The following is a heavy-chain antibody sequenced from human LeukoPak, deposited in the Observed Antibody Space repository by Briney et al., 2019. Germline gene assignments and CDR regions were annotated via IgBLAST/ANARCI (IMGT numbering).Heavy chain of an antibody. CDR3: ARPRRCSSTTCTDAFDI. Sequence: ASVKVSFKASGYSFSGHGVTWVRPPPPPPPPPPPPPPAYNGNTNYAQRLQGRVTMTTDTSTSTAYMELRSLRSDDTAVYFCARPRRCSSTTCTDAFDIWGLGTMVTVSS. CDR1: GYSFSGHG. J-gene: IGHJ3*02. D-gene: IGHD2-2*01. V-gene: IGHV1-18*01. CDR2: PPAYNGNT.